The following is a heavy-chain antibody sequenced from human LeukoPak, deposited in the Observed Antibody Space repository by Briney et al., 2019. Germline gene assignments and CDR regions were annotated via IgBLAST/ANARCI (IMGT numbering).Heavy chain of an antibody. CDR1: GYTFTGYY. CDR3: ARDSYSGGGCHYWYFDL. Sequence: EASVKVSCKASGYTFTGYYMHWVRQAPGQGLEWMGWINPNSGATNYAQKFQGRVTMTRDTSISTASMELSSLKPDDTAVYYCARDSYSGGGCHYWYFDLWGRGTLVTVSS. D-gene: IGHD2-21*02. J-gene: IGHJ2*01. CDR2: INPNSGAT. V-gene: IGHV1-2*02.